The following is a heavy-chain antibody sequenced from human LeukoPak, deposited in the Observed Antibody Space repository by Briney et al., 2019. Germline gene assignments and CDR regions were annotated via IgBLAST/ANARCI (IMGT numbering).Heavy chain of an antibody. Sequence: GGSLRLSXAASGFTFSSAWMHWVRQTPGKGLVWVSRIQSDGTTTYADSVRGRFTISRDNAKNTLYLQMNNLRAEDTAVYYCARDGSYKFDYWGQGTLVTVSS. CDR3: ARDGSYKFDY. J-gene: IGHJ4*02. V-gene: IGHV3-74*01. D-gene: IGHD1-26*01. CDR2: IQSDGTT. CDR1: GFTFSSAW.